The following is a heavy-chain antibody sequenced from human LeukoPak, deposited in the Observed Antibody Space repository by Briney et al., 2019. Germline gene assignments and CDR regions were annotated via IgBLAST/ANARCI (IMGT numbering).Heavy chain of an antibody. CDR3: ARRCLYGDYALGAFDI. V-gene: IGHV4-59*08. D-gene: IGHD4-17*01. J-gene: IGHJ3*02. CDR1: GGSISSYY. Sequence: SETLSLTCTVSGGSISSYYWSWIRQPPGKGLEWIGYIYYSGSTNYNPSLKSRVTISVDTSKNQFSLKLSSVTAADTAVYYCARRCLYGDYALGAFDIWGQGTMVTVSS. CDR2: IYYSGST.